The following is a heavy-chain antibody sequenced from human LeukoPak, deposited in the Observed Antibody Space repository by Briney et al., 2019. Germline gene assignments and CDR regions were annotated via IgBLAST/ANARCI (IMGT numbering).Heavy chain of an antibody. CDR1: GYTFTGYY. CDR2: INPNSGGT. Sequence: ASVKVSCKASGYTFTGYYMHWVRQAPGQGLEWMGWINPNSGGTNYAQKFQGRVTMTRDTSISTAYMELSRLRSDDTAVYYCARGGTYSAYHFYNWFDPWGQGTLVTVSS. D-gene: IGHD3-22*01. V-gene: IGHV1-2*02. CDR3: ARGGTYSAYHFYNWFDP. J-gene: IGHJ5*02.